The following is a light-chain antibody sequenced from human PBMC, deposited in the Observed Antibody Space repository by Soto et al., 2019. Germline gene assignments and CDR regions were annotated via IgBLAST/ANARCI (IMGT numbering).Light chain of an antibody. Sequence: DIQLTQSPFFLSASVGDRVTITCRASQGIRSYLAWYQQRPGKAPELLIYGASTLRTGVASRFISSGSGTEFTLTISSLQPEDFATYFCQQLNIFPPLFTVGPGTKVDIK. V-gene: IGKV1-9*01. CDR1: QGIRSY. CDR3: QQLNIFPPLFT. J-gene: IGKJ3*01. CDR2: GAS.